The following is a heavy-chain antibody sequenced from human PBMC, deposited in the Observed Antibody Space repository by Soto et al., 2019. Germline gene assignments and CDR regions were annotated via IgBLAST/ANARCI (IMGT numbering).Heavy chain of an antibody. CDR3: ARGTGCGHPGYFDY. Sequence: SGPTLVNPTQTLTLTCSFSGFSLSSSGVGVGWIRQPPGKALEWLALIYWDDDMRYSPSLKRRLTITKDTSKNQVVLTLTDMDPGDTATYYCARGTGCGHPGYFDYWGQGTLVTVSS. CDR1: GFSLSSSGVG. J-gene: IGHJ4*02. V-gene: IGHV2-5*02. CDR2: IYWDDDM. D-gene: IGHD3-16*01.